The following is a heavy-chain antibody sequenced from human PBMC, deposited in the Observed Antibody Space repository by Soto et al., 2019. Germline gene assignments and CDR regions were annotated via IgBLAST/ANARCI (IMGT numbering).Heavy chain of an antibody. V-gene: IGHV3-30*18. CDR2: ISYDGSYK. J-gene: IGHJ4*02. CDR1: GFTVSNYG. Sequence: QVQLVESGGGAVQPGRSLRLSCAVSGFTVSNYGMNWIRQAPGKRLKWVAVISYDGSYKNYGDSVRGRFTISRDNSMDTLYLQVDSLRPDDTAVYYCAQDRGSCTGGSCFYSIYYWGQGTLVTVSS. D-gene: IGHD2-15*01. CDR3: AQDRGSCTGGSCFYSIYY.